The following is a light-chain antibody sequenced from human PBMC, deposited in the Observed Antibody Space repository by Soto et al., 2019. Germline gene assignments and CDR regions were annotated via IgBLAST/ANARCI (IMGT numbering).Light chain of an antibody. J-gene: IGLJ1*01. CDR2: GNS. Sequence: QSVLTRSPSVSGAPGQRVTISCTGSRSNIGAGYDVHWYQQLPGTAPKLLIYGNSNRPSGVPDRFSGSKSGTSASLAITGLQAEDEADYYCQSYDSSLSGSGVFGTGTKVTVL. CDR3: QSYDSSLSGSGV. V-gene: IGLV1-40*01. CDR1: RSNIGAGYD.